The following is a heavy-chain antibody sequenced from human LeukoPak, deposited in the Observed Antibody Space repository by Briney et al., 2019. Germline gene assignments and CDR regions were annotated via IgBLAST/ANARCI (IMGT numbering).Heavy chain of an antibody. CDR2: IKQNGSEK. Sequence: GGPLRLSCAASGFTFRNYWMTWVRQAPGKGLEWVANIKQNGSEKYYVDSVKGRFTIARDNAKNSLYLQMNSLRADDTAVYYCARRYSGYEDYWGQGTLVTVSS. CDR3: ARRYSGYEDY. CDR1: GFTFRNYW. D-gene: IGHD5-12*01. J-gene: IGHJ4*02. V-gene: IGHV3-7*01.